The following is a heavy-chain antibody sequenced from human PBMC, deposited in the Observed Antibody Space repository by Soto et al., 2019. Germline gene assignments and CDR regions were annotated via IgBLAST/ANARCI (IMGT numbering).Heavy chain of an antibody. CDR1: GYTFTSYA. CDR3: AREAYYYDSSGYYEGGFDY. CDR2: INAGNGNT. J-gene: IGHJ4*02. V-gene: IGHV1-3*01. Sequence: ASVKVSCKASGYTFTSYAMHWVRQAPGQRLEWMGWINAGNGNTKYSQKFQGRVTITRDTSASTAYMELSSLRSEDTAVYYCAREAYYYDSSGYYEGGFDYWGQGTLVTVYS. D-gene: IGHD3-22*01.